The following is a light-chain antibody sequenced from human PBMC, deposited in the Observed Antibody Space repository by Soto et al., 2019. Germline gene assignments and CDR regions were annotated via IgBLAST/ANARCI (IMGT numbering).Light chain of an antibody. CDR2: DAS. CDR3: QQRSNWPSLT. CDR1: QSVSSD. V-gene: IGKV3-11*01. Sequence: DIVVTQSPATLSVSPGERATLSCRASQSVSSDLAWYQQKPGQAPRLLIYDASNRATGIPARFSGSGSGTDFTLTISSLEPEDFAVYYCQQRSNWPSLTFGGGTKVDIK. J-gene: IGKJ4*01.